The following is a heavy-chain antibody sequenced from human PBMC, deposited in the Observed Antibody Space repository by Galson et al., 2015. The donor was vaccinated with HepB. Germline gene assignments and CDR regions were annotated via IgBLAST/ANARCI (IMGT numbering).Heavy chain of an antibody. CDR2: ISANSGNT. CDR1: GYTFPTNG. Sequence: SVKLSCKASGYTFPTNGISWVRQAPGQGLEWMGWISANSGNTKYAQNLQGRVTLTRDTSTSTAYLELRSLRSDDTAAYYCARDRDYRFDYWGQGTLVTGSS. J-gene: IGHJ4*02. V-gene: IGHV1-18*04. CDR3: ARDRDYRFDY. D-gene: IGHD4/OR15-4a*01.